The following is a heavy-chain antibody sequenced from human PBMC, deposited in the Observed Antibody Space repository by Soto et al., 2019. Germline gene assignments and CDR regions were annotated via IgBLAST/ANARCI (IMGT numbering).Heavy chain of an antibody. CDR2: INESGST. V-gene: IGHV4-34*01. D-gene: IGHD1-1*01. CDR3: ARGSGIVALPGELEDVNYDY. J-gene: IGHJ4*02. CDR1: GQSLSGHS. Sequence: QVQLQQWGAGLVKPSETLSLSCAVYGQSLSGHSWAWIRQPPGKGLEWIGEINESGSTYYNPSLKSRVTISTDTSKNPFSLKLSSVSAADTAAYFCARGSGIVALPGELEDVNYDYWGQGTLVNVSS.